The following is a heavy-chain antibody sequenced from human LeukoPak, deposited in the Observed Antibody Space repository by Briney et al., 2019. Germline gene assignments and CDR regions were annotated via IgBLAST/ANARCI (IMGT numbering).Heavy chain of an antibody. V-gene: IGHV3-66*01. Sequence: PGGSLRLSCAASGFTVSSKYMSWVRQAPGRGLEWVSLIYSDGTTYYADSVKGRFTISRDNSKSTLSLQMNSLRAEDTAVYYCARDYDILTGSAFDIWGQGTMVTVSS. CDR3: ARDYDILTGSAFDI. CDR1: GFTVSSKY. J-gene: IGHJ3*02. CDR2: IYSDGTT. D-gene: IGHD3-9*01.